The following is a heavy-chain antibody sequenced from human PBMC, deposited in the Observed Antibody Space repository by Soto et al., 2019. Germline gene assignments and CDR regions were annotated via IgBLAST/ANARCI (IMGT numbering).Heavy chain of an antibody. CDR2: TNHSGST. CDR1: GGSFSGYY. Sequence: SETLSLTCAVYGGSFSGYYXSWIRQPPGKGLEWIGETNHSGSTNYNPSLKSRVTISVDTSKNQFSLKLSSVTAADTAVYYCARGASGYSYTSYLKYYYYYYGMDVWGQGTTVTVSS. CDR3: ARGASGYSYTSYLKYYYYYYGMDV. D-gene: IGHD5-18*01. V-gene: IGHV4-34*01. J-gene: IGHJ6*02.